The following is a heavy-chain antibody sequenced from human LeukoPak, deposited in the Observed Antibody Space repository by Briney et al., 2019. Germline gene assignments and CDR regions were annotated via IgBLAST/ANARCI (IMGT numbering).Heavy chain of an antibody. V-gene: IGHV1-46*01. CDR2: INPSGGST. CDR3: ARADSSGYLGY. D-gene: IGHD3-22*01. Sequence: ASVKVSCKASGYTFTSYYMHWVRQAPGQGLEWMGIINPSGGSTSYAQKFQGRVIMTRDMSTSTVYMELSSLRSEDTAVYYCARADSSGYLGYWGQGTLVTVSS. J-gene: IGHJ4*02. CDR1: GYTFTSYY.